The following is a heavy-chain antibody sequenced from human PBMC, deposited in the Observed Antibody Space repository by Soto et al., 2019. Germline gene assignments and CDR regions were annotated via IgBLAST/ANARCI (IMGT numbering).Heavy chain of an antibody. CDR1: GYPFTSYA. J-gene: IGHJ4*02. CDR2: INAGNGNT. CDR3: ARSIVVVTALDY. Sequence: ASVKVSCKASGYPFTSYAMHWVGQAPGQRLEWMGWINAGNGNTKYSQKFQGRVTITRDTSASTAYMELSSLRSEDTAVYYCARSIVVVTALDYWGQGTLVTVSS. D-gene: IGHD2-21*02. V-gene: IGHV1-3*01.